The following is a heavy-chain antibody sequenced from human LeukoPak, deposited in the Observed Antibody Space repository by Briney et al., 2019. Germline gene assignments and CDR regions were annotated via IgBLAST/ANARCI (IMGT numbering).Heavy chain of an antibody. CDR1: GGSISSGGYY. J-gene: IGHJ5*02. V-gene: IGHV4-30-2*01. Sequence: NPSETLSLTCTVSGGSISSGGYYWSWIRQPPGKGLEWIGYIYHSGSTYYNPSLKSRVTISVDRSKNQFSLKLSSVTAADTAVYYCARLPPRNWFDPWGQGTLVTVSS. CDR3: ARLPPRNWFDP. CDR2: IYHSGST.